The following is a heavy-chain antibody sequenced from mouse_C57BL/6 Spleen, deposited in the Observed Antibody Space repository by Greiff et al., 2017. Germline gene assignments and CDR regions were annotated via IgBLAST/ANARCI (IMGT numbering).Heavy chain of an antibody. J-gene: IGHJ2*01. CDR1: GYTFTSYG. Sequence: VQLQQSGAELARPGASVKLSCKASGYTFTSYGISWVKQRTGQGLEWIGEIYPRSGNTYYNDKFKGKATLTADKSSSTAYMELRSLTSEDSAVYFCARGGSNYFDYWGQGTTLTVSS. CDR3: ARGGSNYFDY. V-gene: IGHV1-81*01. D-gene: IGHD1-1*01. CDR2: IYPRSGNT.